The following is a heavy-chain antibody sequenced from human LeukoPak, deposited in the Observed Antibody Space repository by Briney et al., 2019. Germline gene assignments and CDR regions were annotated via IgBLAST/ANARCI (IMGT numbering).Heavy chain of an antibody. CDR1: GSNFEDYG. J-gene: IGHJ6*03. V-gene: IGHV3-20*04. D-gene: IGHD3-10*01. Sequence: GGSLRLSCADSGSNFEDYGMSWVRQAPGKGLEWVSGINWNGGDTDYADSVKGRFTISRDNAKNSLFLQMNSLRGEDTALYYCARDKSGTMMRGDITTYYYSMDVWGKGTTVTISS. CDR2: INWNGGDT. CDR3: ARDKSGTMMRGDITTYYYSMDV.